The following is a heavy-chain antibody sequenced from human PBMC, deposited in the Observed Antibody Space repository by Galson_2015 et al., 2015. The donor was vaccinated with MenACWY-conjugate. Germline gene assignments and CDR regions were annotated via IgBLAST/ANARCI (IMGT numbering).Heavy chain of an antibody. CDR1: GGPAGSSGYS. D-gene: IGHD2/OR15-2a*01. CDR2: IYDSGTT. J-gene: IGHJ4*02. CDR3: AREFSY. V-gene: IGHV4-61*08. Sequence: ETLSLTCTVSGGPAGSSGYSWTWIRQPPGKGLGWIGLIYDSGTTKYNPSLKGRVTISLDPSKNQVSLKLSSVTAADTAVYYCAREFSYWGQGTLVTVSS.